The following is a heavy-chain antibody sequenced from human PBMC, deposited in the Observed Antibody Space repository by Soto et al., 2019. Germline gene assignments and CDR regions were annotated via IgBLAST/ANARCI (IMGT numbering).Heavy chain of an antibody. D-gene: IGHD1-26*01. Sequence: QVQLQESGPGLVKPSETLSLTCTVSGGSISSYSWSWIRQPPGKGLEWIGYIYYSGRTNYNPSLKSRVTISVDTSKNQFSLKLSSVTAADTAVYYCARVGAKGGWFDPWGQGTLVTVSS. CDR1: GGSISSYS. V-gene: IGHV4-59*01. CDR3: ARVGAKGGWFDP. CDR2: IYYSGRT. J-gene: IGHJ5*02.